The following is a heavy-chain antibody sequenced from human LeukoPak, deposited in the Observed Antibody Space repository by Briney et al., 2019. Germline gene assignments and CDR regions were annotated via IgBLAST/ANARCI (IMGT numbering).Heavy chain of an antibody. CDR3: ARRPYQTPLDAFDI. D-gene: IGHD2-2*01. J-gene: IGHJ3*02. CDR1: GGPFSGYY. Sequence: SETLSLTCAVYGGPFSGYYWSWIRQPPGKGLEWIGEIDHSGSTNYNPSLKSRVTISLDTSKNQFSLKLSSVTAADTAVYYCARRPYQTPLDAFDIWGQGTMVTVSS. V-gene: IGHV4-34*01. CDR2: IDHSGST.